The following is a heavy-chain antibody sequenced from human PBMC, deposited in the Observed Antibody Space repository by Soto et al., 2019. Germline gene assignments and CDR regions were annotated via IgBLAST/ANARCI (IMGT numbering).Heavy chain of an antibody. V-gene: IGHV2-5*01. CDR3: ARTYYYDSSGYGDFDY. CDR1: GFSLSTSGVG. Sequence: KESGPTLVKPTQTLTLTCTFSGFSLSTSGVGVGWIRQPPGKALEWLALIYWNDDKRYSPSLKSRLTITKDTSKNQVVLTMTNMDPVDTATYYCARTYYYDSSGYGDFDYWGQGTLVTVSS. J-gene: IGHJ4*02. CDR2: IYWNDDK. D-gene: IGHD3-22*01.